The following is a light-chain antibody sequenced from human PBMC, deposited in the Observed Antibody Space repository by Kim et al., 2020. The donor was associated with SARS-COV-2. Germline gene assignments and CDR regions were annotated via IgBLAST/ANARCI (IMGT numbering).Light chain of an antibody. CDR1: QTIDRN. Sequence: GDTVTITCRASQTIDRNLNWYQQRPGNAPDLLIFGASGLQSGVPSRFSGSGSGTDFTLTISGLEAEDFATYVCQQSYKTPWTFGQGTKVDIK. CDR2: GAS. CDR3: QQSYKTPWT. J-gene: IGKJ1*01. V-gene: IGKV1-39*01.